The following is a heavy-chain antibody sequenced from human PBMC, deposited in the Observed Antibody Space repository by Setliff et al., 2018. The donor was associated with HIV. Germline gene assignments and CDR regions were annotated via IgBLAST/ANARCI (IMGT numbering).Heavy chain of an antibody. J-gene: IGHJ6*02. CDR1: GYTFSDYY. D-gene: IGHD1-26*01. V-gene: IGHV1-69-2*01. Sequence: ASVKVSCKASGYTFSDYYMHWVQQAPGKGLEWMGRVDPEDGETKYAEKFQGRVTITADESTSTAYMELSSLRSEDTAVYYCGVGPEKIYYYYGMDVWGQGTTVTVSS. CDR3: GVGPEKIYYYYGMDV. CDR2: VDPEDGET.